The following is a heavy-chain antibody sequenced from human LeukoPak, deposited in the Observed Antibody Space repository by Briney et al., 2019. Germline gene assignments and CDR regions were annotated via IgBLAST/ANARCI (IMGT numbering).Heavy chain of an antibody. Sequence: PSETLSLTCAVYGGSFSGYYWSWIRQPPGKGLEWIGSIYYSGSTYYNPSLKSRVTISVDTSKNQFSLKLSSVTAADTAVYYCARRDGFYGPFDYWGQGTLVTVSS. CDR2: IYYSGST. J-gene: IGHJ4*02. V-gene: IGHV4-34*01. D-gene: IGHD3-3*01. CDR1: GGSFSGYY. CDR3: ARRDGFYGPFDY.